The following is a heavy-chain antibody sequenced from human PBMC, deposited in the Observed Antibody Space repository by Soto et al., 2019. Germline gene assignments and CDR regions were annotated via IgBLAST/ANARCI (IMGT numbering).Heavy chain of an antibody. CDR3: AKELQRGMDV. CDR2: VHPNSGGT. Sequence: QVHLVQSGAEVNQPGASVKVSCKASGYTFSVYHMHWVRQAPGQGLEWMGCVHPNSGGTNYAQSFEGRVTMTRDTSINTAYMELSRLTSDDTAVYYCAKELQRGMDVWGQGTTVTVSS. CDR1: GYTFSVYH. D-gene: IGHD4-4*01. V-gene: IGHV1-2*02. J-gene: IGHJ6*02.